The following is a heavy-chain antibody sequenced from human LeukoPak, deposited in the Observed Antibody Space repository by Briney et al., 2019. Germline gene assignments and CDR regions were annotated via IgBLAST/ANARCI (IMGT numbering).Heavy chain of an antibody. Sequence: PGRSLRLSCEVSGFTFSSYVMHWVRQAPGKGLEWVAVILHDGSHKYYADSVKGRFTISRDNSRNTLYLRMNSLRPEDTAIYYCAKSLINMIRGGFDPWGQGTLVTVSS. CDR2: ILHDGSHK. CDR1: GFTFSSYV. CDR3: AKSLINMIRGGFDP. V-gene: IGHV3-30*18. D-gene: IGHD3-10*01. J-gene: IGHJ5*02.